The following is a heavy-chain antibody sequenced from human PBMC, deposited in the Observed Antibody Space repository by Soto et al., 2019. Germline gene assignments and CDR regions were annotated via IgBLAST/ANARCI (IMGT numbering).Heavy chain of an antibody. D-gene: IGHD6-19*01. V-gene: IGHV3-66*01. Sequence: EVQLVESGGGLVQPGGSLRLSCAASGFTVSSNYMSWVRQAPGKGLEWVSVIYSGGSTYYADSVKGRFTISRDNSKTTLYLQMNSLRAEDTAVYYCARDLTPDIAVAGPDYWGQGTLVTVSS. J-gene: IGHJ4*02. CDR3: ARDLTPDIAVAGPDY. CDR1: GFTVSSNY. CDR2: IYSGGST.